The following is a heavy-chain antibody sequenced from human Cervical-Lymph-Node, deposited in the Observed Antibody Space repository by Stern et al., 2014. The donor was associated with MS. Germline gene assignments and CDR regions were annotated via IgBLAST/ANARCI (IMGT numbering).Heavy chain of an antibody. D-gene: IGHD6-13*01. J-gene: IGHJ4*02. CDR1: GGSISSSNW. CDR2: SDHSGST. Sequence: QVQLVQSGPGLVKPSGTLSLTCAVSGGSISSSNWWSWVRQSPGKGLEWIGESDHSGSTIYNPSLKSRVTVSVDKSKNRFPLNLRSVTAADTAVYFCARFPASRPHVFDSWGQGTLVTVSS. CDR3: ARFPASRPHVFDS. V-gene: IGHV4-4*02.